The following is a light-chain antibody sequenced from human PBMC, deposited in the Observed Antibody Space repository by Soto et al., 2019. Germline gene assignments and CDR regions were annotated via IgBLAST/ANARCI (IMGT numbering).Light chain of an antibody. CDR1: QSISSW. J-gene: IGKJ1*01. CDR3: QQYNTFSWT. CDR2: DAS. V-gene: IGKV1-5*01. Sequence: DIQMTQSPSTLSASVGDIVAITCRASQSISSWLAWYQQKPGKAPKLLIYDASSLESGVPERFSGSGSGTGFTLTIRSLQPADFATYYCQQYNTFSWTCGQGTKGDIK.